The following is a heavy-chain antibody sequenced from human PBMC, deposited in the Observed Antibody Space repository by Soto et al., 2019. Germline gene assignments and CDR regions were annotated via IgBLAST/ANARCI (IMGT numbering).Heavy chain of an antibody. J-gene: IGHJ6*04. CDR3: ARKSDAIRFKSGDV. D-gene: IGHD3-10*01. Sequence: EAQLVESGGGLVQPGGSLRLSCAVSRFTVSNNYMAWVRQAPGKGLEWVSFIYSGGGTGYADPVRGRFTISRDSSTNTPYLQMNGLRAEDSAVYYCARKSDAIRFKSGDVWGRGTTVIVSS. V-gene: IGHV3-66*01. CDR2: IYSGGGT. CDR1: RFTVSNNY.